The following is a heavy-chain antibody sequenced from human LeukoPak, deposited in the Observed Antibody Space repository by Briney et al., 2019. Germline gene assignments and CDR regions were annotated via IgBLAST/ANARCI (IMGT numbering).Heavy chain of an antibody. CDR3: ARDPKGYCSGGSCYIYYFDY. CDR1: GFTFRTYP. Sequence: TGVSLRLSCAASGFTFRTYPMHWVREAPGKGLEWVAVISYDGINEYYADSVKGRYTISRDNSKNTLYLQMNSLRAEDTAVYYCARDPKGYCSGGSCYIYYFDYWGQGTLVTVSS. J-gene: IGHJ4*02. D-gene: IGHD2-15*01. CDR2: ISYDGINE. V-gene: IGHV3-30-3*01.